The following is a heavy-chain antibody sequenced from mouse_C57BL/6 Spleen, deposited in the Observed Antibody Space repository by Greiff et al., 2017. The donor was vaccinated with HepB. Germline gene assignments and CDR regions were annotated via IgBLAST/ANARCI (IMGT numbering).Heavy chain of an antibody. CDR1: GYTFTGYW. CDR2: FLPGSGST. D-gene: IGHD1-1*01. CDR3: ARSGYDSRSSYAMDD. V-gene: IGHV1-9*01. Sequence: VQLQQSGAELMKPGASVKLSCKATGYTFTGYWIKWVKQRPGHGLEWIGEFLPGSGSTNYNEKFKGKATFTADTSSNTAYMQLSSLTTEDSAIYYYARSGYDSRSSYAMDDWGQGTTVTVSS. J-gene: IGHJ4*01.